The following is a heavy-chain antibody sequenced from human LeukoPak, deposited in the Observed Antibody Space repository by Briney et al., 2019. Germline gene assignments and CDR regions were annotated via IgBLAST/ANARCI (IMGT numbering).Heavy chain of an antibody. CDR2: IYYSGST. CDR1: GGSISSYY. CDR3: ARGSSGWHLDY. D-gene: IGHD6-19*01. J-gene: IGHJ4*02. Sequence: PSETLSLTCTVSGGSISSYYWSWIRQPPGKGLEWIGYIYYSGSTNYNPSLKSRVTISVDTSKNQFSLKLSSVTAADTAVYYCARGSSGWHLDYWGQGALVTVSS. V-gene: IGHV4-59*01.